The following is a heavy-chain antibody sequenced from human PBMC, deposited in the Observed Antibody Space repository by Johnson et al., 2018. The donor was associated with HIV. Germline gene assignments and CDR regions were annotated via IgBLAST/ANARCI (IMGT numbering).Heavy chain of an antibody. J-gene: IGHJ3*02. D-gene: IGHD6-13*01. CDR1: GFTFDDYG. V-gene: IGHV3-20*04. Sequence: VQLVESGGGLVQPGRSLRLSCAASGFTFDDYGMSWVRQAPGKGLEWVSGINWNGGSTGYADSVKGRFTISRDYAKNSLYLRMNSLRAEDTALYYCARSYSSSWYGAFDIWGQGTMVSVSS. CDR3: ARSYSSSWYGAFDI. CDR2: INWNGGST.